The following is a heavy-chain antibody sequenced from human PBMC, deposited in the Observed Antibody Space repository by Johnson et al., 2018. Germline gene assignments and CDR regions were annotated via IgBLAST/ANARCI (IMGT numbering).Heavy chain of an antibody. CDR3: AREPLTIFWHHMDG. Sequence: VQLVQSGGGLVQPGGSLRLSCAASEFTVSSNEMSWVRQAPGKGLEWVSSISGGCTYYAGSRKCRFTISRDNSKKTLHLQMNSRRAEDTAVYYCAREPLTIFWHHMDGWGKGTTVTVSS. V-gene: IGHV3-38-3*01. J-gene: IGHJ6*03. D-gene: IGHD3-9*01. CDR2: ISGGCT. CDR1: EFTVSSNE.